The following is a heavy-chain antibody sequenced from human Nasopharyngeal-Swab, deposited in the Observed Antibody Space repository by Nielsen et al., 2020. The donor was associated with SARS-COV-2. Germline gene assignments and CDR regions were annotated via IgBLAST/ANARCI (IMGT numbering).Heavy chain of an antibody. Sequence: GESLKISCAASGFTFSSYAMSWVRQAPGKGLEWVSTISGSGSSTYYADSVKGRFTISRDNSKNTLYLQMYRLRAEDTAVYYCAKGDSAAGSSSDYWGQGTLVTVSS. J-gene: IGHJ4*02. V-gene: IGHV3-23*01. CDR1: GFTFSSYA. CDR2: ISGSGSST. D-gene: IGHD6-13*01. CDR3: AKGDSAAGSSSDY.